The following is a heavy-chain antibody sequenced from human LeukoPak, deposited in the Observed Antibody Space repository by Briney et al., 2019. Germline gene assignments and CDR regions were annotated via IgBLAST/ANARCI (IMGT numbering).Heavy chain of an antibody. CDR2: ISYDGSNK. Sequence: GGSLRLSCAASGFTFSSYGMHWVRQAPGKGLEWVAVISYDGSNKYYADSVKGRFTISRDNSKNTLYLQMNSLRAEDTAVYYCAKLRMTYYDFWSGPLDYWGQGTLVTVSS. CDR1: GFTFSSYG. J-gene: IGHJ4*02. CDR3: AKLRMTYYDFWSGPLDY. D-gene: IGHD3-3*01. V-gene: IGHV3-30*18.